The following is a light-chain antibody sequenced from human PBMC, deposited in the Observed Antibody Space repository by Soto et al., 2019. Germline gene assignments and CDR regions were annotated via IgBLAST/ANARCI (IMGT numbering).Light chain of an antibody. CDR1: QSISSY. CDR3: QQSYSTPPWT. Sequence: DIQMTQSPSSLSASVGDRVTITCRASQSISSYLNWYQQKPGKAPKLLIYAASGLQSGVPSRFSGSGSVTAFTLTITSLQPEDFATYYCQQSYSTPPWTFGQGTKVESK. J-gene: IGKJ1*01. CDR2: AAS. V-gene: IGKV1-39*01.